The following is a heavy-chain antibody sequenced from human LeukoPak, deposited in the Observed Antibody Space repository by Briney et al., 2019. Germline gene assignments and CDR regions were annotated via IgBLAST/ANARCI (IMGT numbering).Heavy chain of an antibody. CDR3: ARGTRIAVAGTFFDY. CDR1: GGSISSGSYY. Sequence: PSETLSLTCTVSGGSISSGSYYWSWIRRPAGKGLEWIGRIYTSGSTNYNPSLKSRVTISVDRSKNQFSLKLSSVTAADTAVYYCARGTRIAVAGTFFDYWGQGTLVTVSS. CDR2: IYTSGST. J-gene: IGHJ4*02. V-gene: IGHV4-61*02. D-gene: IGHD6-19*01.